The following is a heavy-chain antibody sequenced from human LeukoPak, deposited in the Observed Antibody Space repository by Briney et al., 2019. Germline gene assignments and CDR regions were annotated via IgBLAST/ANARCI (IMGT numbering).Heavy chain of an antibody. Sequence: MTGGYLRLSCAASGFTFSSYSMNWVRQAPGKGLEWVSSITRSSTYIYYADSVKGRFTISKDNAKNSLYLEMNSLRAEDSAVYYCARDLADIVVAVTSMWGQGTLVTVSS. J-gene: IGHJ4*02. CDR1: GFTFSSYS. D-gene: IGHD2-15*01. CDR2: ITRSSTYI. V-gene: IGHV3-21*01. CDR3: ARDLADIVVAVTSM.